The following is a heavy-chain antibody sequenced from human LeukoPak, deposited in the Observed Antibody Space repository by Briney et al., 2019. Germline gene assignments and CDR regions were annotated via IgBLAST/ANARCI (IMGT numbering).Heavy chain of an antibody. CDR2: IYYSGST. J-gene: IGHJ6*02. Sequence: PSETLSLTCTVSGGSISSYYWSWIRQPPGKGLEWIGYIYYSGSTNYNPSLKSRVTISVDTSKNQFSLKLSSVTAADTAVYYCARDPGYSGYDSYYYYGMDVWGQGTTVTVSS. D-gene: IGHD5-12*01. CDR1: GGSISSYY. V-gene: IGHV4-59*01. CDR3: ARDPGYSGYDSYYYYGMDV.